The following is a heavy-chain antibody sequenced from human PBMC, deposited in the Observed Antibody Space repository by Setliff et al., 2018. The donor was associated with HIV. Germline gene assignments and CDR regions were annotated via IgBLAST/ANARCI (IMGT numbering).Heavy chain of an antibody. D-gene: IGHD6-19*01. CDR2: ISGSGGST. Sequence: GSLRLSCAASGFSFSSYGMSWVRQAPGKGLEWVSAISGSGGSTYYADSVKGRFTISRDNSKNTLDLQMNSLRAEDTAVYYCAKDYSSGWFDYWGQGTLVTVSS. CDR3: AKDYSSGWFDY. V-gene: IGHV3-23*01. J-gene: IGHJ4*02. CDR1: GFSFSSYG.